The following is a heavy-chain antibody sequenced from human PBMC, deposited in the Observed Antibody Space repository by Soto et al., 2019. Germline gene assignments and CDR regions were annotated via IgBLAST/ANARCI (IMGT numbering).Heavy chain of an antibody. CDR3: ARGYCSSSSCPADWFDP. Sequence: SETLSLTCTVSGGSISSNDHYWSWIRQPPGKGPEWIGYIYYSGSTYYNPSLKSRVTISVDMSKNQFSLKLSSVTAADTAVYFCARGYCSSSSCPADWFDPWGQGTLVTVS. CDR1: GGSISSNDHY. D-gene: IGHD2-2*01. V-gene: IGHV4-30-4*01. CDR2: IYYSGST. J-gene: IGHJ5*02.